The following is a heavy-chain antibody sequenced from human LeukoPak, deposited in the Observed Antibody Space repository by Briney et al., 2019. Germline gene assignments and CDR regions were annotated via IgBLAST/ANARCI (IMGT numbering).Heavy chain of an antibody. D-gene: IGHD3-10*01. CDR3: AKKLAGSYYNPYDY. Sequence: GGSLRLSCVASGLTFSNYAMGWVRQAPAQGLEWVSAISPSGASTYYADSVKGRFTISRDNFKNTLSLQMNSLRAEDTAVYYCAKKLAGSYYNPYDYWGQGTLVTVSS. J-gene: IGHJ4*02. CDR1: GLTFSNYA. V-gene: IGHV3-23*01. CDR2: ISPSGAST.